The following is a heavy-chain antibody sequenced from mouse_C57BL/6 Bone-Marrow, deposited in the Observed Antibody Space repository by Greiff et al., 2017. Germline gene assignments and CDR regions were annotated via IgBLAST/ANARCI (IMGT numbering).Heavy chain of an antibody. D-gene: IGHD2-4*01. J-gene: IGHJ2*01. V-gene: IGHV1-81*01. CDR1: GYTFTSYG. CDR2: IYPRSGNT. CDR3: AREGDYDDY. Sequence: QVQLQQSGAELARPGASVKLSCKASGYTFTSYGISWVKQRTGQGLEWIGEIYPRSGNTYYNEKFKGKATLTADKSSSTAYMELRSLTCEDSAVYFCAREGDYDDYWGEGTTLRVSS.